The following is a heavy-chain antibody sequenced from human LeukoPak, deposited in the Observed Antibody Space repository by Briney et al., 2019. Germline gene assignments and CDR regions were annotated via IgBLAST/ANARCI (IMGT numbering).Heavy chain of an antibody. D-gene: IGHD6-6*01. V-gene: IGHV3-30*18. CDR3: ANPSSVAAPPGD. CDR2: ISYDGSDK. CDR1: GFTFSSYG. Sequence: PGGSLRLSCAASGFTFSSYGMHWVRQAPSKGLEWVAVISYDGSDKKYADSVKGRFTISRDNSKNTLYLQMNSLRAEDTAVYYCANPSSVAAPPGDWGQGTLVTVSS. J-gene: IGHJ4*02.